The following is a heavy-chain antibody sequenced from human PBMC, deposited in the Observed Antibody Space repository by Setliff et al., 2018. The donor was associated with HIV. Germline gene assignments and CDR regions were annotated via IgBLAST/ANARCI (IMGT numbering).Heavy chain of an antibody. D-gene: IGHD7-27*01. CDR3: AKDMGPRLLTGFDY. V-gene: IGHV3-9*01. CDR2: IRWNSGTI. Sequence: PGGSLRLSCAASGFTFSSYWMSWVRQAPGKGLEWVSGIRWNSGTIAYADSVKGRFTISRDNAKNSLYLQMNSLRDEDTAFYYCAKDMGPRLLTGFDYWGQGTLVTVSS. CDR1: GFTFSSYW. J-gene: IGHJ4*02.